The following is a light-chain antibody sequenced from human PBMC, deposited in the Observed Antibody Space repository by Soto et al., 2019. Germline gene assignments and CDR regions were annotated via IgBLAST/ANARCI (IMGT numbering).Light chain of an antibody. J-gene: IGLJ1*01. CDR2: EGY. CDR1: SRDVGSYNS. Sequence: QSVLTQPASVSGSPGQSIAISCTGTSRDVGSYNSVSWYQQHPGKAPKLIIYEGYKRPSGVSDRFSGSKSGNTASLTISGLQAEDEADYYCCSYVGDPYVFGTGTKVTVL. CDR3: CSYVGDPYV. V-gene: IGLV2-23*01.